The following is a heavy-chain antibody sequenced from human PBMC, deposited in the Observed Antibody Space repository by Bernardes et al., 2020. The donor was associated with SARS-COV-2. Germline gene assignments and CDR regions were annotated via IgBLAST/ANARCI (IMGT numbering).Heavy chain of an antibody. CDR2: INSDGSST. J-gene: IGHJ6*02. Sequence: GGSLRLSCAASGFTFSSYWMHWVRQAPGKGLVWVSRINSDGSSTSYADSVKGRFTISRDNAKNTLYLQMNSLRAEDTAVYYCARESPDGFGDGYYYYGMDVWGQGTTVTVSS. CDR3: ARESPDGFGDGYYYYGMDV. D-gene: IGHD3-10*01. V-gene: IGHV3-74*01. CDR1: GFTFSSYW.